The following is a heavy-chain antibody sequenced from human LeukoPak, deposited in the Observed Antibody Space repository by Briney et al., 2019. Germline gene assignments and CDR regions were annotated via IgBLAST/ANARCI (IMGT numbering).Heavy chain of an antibody. Sequence: GRSLRLSCAASGFTFDDYAMHWVRQAPGKGLEWVSGISWNNGSIGYADSVKGRFTISRDNAKNSLYLQMNSLRAEDTALYYCAKDISSSGSIVSVLDYWGQGTLVTVSS. CDR3: AKDISSSGSIVSVLDY. V-gene: IGHV3-9*01. J-gene: IGHJ4*02. CDR2: ISWNNGSI. CDR1: GFTFDDYA. D-gene: IGHD6-19*01.